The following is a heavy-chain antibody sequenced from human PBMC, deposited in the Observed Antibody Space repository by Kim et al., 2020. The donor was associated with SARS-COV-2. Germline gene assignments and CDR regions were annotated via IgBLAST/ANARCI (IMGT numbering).Heavy chain of an antibody. D-gene: IGHD2-21*02. Sequence: GGSLRLSCAASRFTFRNYGMSWFRQAPGEGLEWVSGISAIAGTTYYADSVKGRFTISRDKSRSTVYLQMNSLRAEDTAVYYCAKDGGGDSWYSDYWGQGTLVTVSS. CDR2: ISAIAGTT. J-gene: IGHJ4*02. CDR3: AKDGGGDSWYSDY. V-gene: IGHV3-23*01. CDR1: RFTFRNYG.